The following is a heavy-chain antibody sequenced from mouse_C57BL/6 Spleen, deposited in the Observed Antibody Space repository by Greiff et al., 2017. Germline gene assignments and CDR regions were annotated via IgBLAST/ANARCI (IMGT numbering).Heavy chain of an antibody. CDR2: IDPSDSYT. CDR3: ARSGYYGSLDY. V-gene: IGHV1-59*01. CDR1: GYTFTSYW. J-gene: IGHJ2*01. Sequence: QVQLQQPGAELVRPGTSVKLSCKASGYTFTSYWMHWVKQRPGQGLEWIGVIDPSDSYTNYNQKFKGKATLTVDTSSSTAYLQLSSLTSEDSEVYYCARSGYYGSLDYWGQGTTLTVSS. D-gene: IGHD1-1*01.